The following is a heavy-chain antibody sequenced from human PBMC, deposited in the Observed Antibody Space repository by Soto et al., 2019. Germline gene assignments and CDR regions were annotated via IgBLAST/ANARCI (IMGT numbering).Heavy chain of an antibody. D-gene: IGHD1-20*01. V-gene: IGHV1-18*01. CDR1: GYTFTNHG. CDR2: ISPYNGDT. J-gene: IGHJ4*02. Sequence: QVQLVQSGAELRESVASVKVSCKASGYTFTNHGISWVRQAPGEGLEWMGWISPYNGDTNNAQKFQGRVTMTTDTPTNTGFMELTRLTSDDTAVYYCARGGISASEGLDYWGQGTLVTVSS. CDR3: ARGGISASEGLDY.